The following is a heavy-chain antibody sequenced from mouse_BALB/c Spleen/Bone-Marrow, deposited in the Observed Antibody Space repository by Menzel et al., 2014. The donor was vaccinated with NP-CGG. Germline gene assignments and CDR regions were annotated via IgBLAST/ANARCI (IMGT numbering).Heavy chain of an antibody. J-gene: IGHJ4*01. Sequence: EVKLMDSGGGLAQPGGSRKLSCAASGFTFSSFGMHWVRQAPEKGLEWVAYISSGSSTIYYADTVKGRFTISRDNPKNTLFLQMTSLRSEDTAMYYCVRSYDSYAMAFWGQGTSVTVSS. CDR2: ISSGSSTI. D-gene: IGHD2-10*02. CDR3: VRSYDSYAMAF. CDR1: GFTFSSFG. V-gene: IGHV5-17*02.